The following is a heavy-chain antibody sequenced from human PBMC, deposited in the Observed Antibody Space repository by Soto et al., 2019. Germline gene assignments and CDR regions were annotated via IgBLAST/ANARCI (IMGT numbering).Heavy chain of an antibody. CDR3: AGRTYYYDSSGYLDAFDI. V-gene: IGHV1-18*01. D-gene: IGHD3-22*01. Sequence: ASVKVSCKASGYTFTSYGISWVRQAPGQGLEWMGWISAYNGNTNYAQKLQGRVTMTTDTSTSTAYMELRSLRSDDTAVYYCAGRTYYYDSSGYLDAFDIWGQGTMVTVSS. CDR1: GYTFTSYG. J-gene: IGHJ3*02. CDR2: ISAYNGNT.